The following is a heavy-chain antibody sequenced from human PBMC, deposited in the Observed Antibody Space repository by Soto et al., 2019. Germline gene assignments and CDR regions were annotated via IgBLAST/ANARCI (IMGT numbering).Heavy chain of an antibody. V-gene: IGHV1-69*13. Sequence: SVKVSCKASGGTFSSYPISWVRQAPGKGLEWMGGIIPIFGTANYAQKFQGRVTITADESTSTAYMELSSLRSEDTAVYYCGRESGYCSGGSCYFLPGIDYWGQGTLVTVSS. D-gene: IGHD2-15*01. CDR2: IIPIFGTA. J-gene: IGHJ4*02. CDR3: GRESGYCSGGSCYFLPGIDY. CDR1: GGTFSSYP.